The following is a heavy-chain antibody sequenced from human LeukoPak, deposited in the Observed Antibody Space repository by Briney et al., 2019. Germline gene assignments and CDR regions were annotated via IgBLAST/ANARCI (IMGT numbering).Heavy chain of an antibody. D-gene: IGHD6-6*01. CDR1: GFTFSGYA. J-gene: IGHJ4*02. V-gene: IGHV3-23*01. Sequence: GGSLRLSCAVSGFTFSGYAVSWVRQAPGKGLEWVSSITGSGGSTYYADSVKGRFTISRDNSKNTLYLQMNSLRAEDTAVYYCAKPLGSSIAGYWGQGTLVTVSS. CDR2: ITGSGGST. CDR3: AKPLGSSIAGY.